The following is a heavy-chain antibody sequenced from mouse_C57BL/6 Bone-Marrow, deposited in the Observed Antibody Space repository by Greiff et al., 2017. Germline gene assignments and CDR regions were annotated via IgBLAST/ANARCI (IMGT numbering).Heavy chain of an antibody. CDR2: IYPGNSDT. D-gene: IGHD2-5*01. J-gene: IGHJ3*01. CDR3: TYSNYLFAY. CDR1: GYTFTSYW. Sequence: EVQLQESGTVLARPGASVKMSCKTSGYTFTSYWMHWVKQRPGQGLEWIGAIYPGNSDTSYNQKFKGKAKLTAVTSASTAYMELSSLTNEDSAVYYCTYSNYLFAYWGQGTLVTVSA. V-gene: IGHV1-5*01.